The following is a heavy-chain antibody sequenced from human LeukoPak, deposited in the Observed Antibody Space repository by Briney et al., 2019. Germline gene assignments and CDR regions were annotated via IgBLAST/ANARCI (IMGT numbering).Heavy chain of an antibody. Sequence: GGSLGLSCAASGFTFNSFPMHWVRQAPGKGLEWVTVISYDGRNQYYADSAKGRFTISRDNSKNTLYLQMNSLRAEDTAVYYCAIAGEQSNSVGYYYYFMDVWGRGTTVAVSS. CDR3: AIAGEQSNSVGYYYYFMDV. D-gene: IGHD1-1*01. J-gene: IGHJ6*04. CDR1: GFTFNSFP. CDR2: ISYDGRNQ. V-gene: IGHV3-30*01.